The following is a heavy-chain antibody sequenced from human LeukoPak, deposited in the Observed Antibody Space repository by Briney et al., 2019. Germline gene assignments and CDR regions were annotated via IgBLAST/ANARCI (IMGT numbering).Heavy chain of an antibody. D-gene: IGHD3-22*01. J-gene: IGHJ5*02. V-gene: IGHV3-11*01. CDR3: ARETYYYDSSGFNWFDP. CDR2: IGSSGSTI. Sequence: PGGSLRLSCAASGFTFSDYYMSWIRQAPGKGLEWVSYIGSSGSTIYYADSVKGRFTISRDNAKNSLYLQMNSLRAEDTAVYYCARETYYYDSSGFNWFDPWGQGTLVTVSS. CDR1: GFTFSDYY.